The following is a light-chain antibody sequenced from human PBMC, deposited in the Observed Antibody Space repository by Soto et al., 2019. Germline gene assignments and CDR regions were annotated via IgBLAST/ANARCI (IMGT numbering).Light chain of an antibody. V-gene: IGLV2-14*01. CDR3: SSYITTTTLFG. Sequence: QSVLTQPASMSGSPGQSITISCTGTSSDIGGFNFVSWFQRHPGKAPKLILYEVTNRPSGISDRFSGSKSGNTASLTISGLQAEDEADYFCSSYITTTTLFGFGTGTKLTVL. CDR2: EVT. CDR1: SSDIGGFNF. J-gene: IGLJ1*01.